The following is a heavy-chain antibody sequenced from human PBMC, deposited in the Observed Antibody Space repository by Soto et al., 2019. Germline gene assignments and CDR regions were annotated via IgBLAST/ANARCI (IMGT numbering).Heavy chain of an antibody. Sequence: QVQLQQWGAGLLKPSETLSLTCAVYGGSFSGYYWSWIRQPPGKGLEWIGEINHSGSTNYNPSLKSRVTISVDTSKNQFALKLSSVTAADTAVYYCATRRPDCSSTSCPISYWGQGTLVTVSS. CDR1: GGSFSGYY. CDR2: INHSGST. V-gene: IGHV4-34*01. J-gene: IGHJ4*02. CDR3: ATRRPDCSSTSCPISY. D-gene: IGHD2-2*01.